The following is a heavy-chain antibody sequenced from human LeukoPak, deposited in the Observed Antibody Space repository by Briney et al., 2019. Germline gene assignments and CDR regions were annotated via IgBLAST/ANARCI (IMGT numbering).Heavy chain of an antibody. CDR2: ISYDGSNK. CDR1: GFTFSSYA. J-gene: IGHJ5*02. Sequence: GGSLRLSCAASGFTFSSYAMHWVRQAPGKGLEWVAVISYDGSNKYYADSVKGRFTISRDNSKNTLYLQMNSVRAEDTAVYYFARERIAAAGHRVGFDPWGQGTLVTVSS. V-gene: IGHV3-30*04. D-gene: IGHD6-13*01. CDR3: ARERIAAAGHRVGFDP.